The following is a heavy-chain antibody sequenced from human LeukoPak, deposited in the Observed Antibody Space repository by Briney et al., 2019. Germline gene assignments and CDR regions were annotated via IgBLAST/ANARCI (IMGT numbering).Heavy chain of an antibody. CDR1: GGSFSGYY. Sequence: SETLSLTCAVYGGSFSGYYWSWIRQPPGKGLEWIGEINHSGSTNYNPSLKSRVTMSVETSQNQFSLKVRSVTAADTAVYYCARAPITAGGNFDLWGRGTLVTVSS. CDR2: INHSGST. D-gene: IGHD6-13*01. CDR3: ARAPITAGGNFDL. J-gene: IGHJ2*01. V-gene: IGHV4-34*01.